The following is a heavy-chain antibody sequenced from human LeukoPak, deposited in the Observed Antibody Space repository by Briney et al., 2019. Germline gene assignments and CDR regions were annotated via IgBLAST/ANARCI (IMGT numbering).Heavy chain of an antibody. D-gene: IGHD6-13*01. CDR1: GFTFGTSW. CDR3: ATSLDAPGNY. J-gene: IGHJ4*02. Sequence: PGGSLRLSCVVSGFTFGTSWMAWVRQAPGKGLEWLANINKDGRQTYYVDSVKGRFTISRDNAENSLHLQMNSLRAEDTAVYYCATSLDAPGNYWGQGSLVTVSS. CDR2: INKDGRQT. V-gene: IGHV3-7*01.